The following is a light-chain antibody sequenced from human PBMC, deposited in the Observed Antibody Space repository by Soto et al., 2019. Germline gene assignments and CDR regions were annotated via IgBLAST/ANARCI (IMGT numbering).Light chain of an antibody. CDR3: AAWDDTLNGFV. Sequence: QSVLAQAPSASGTPGQRVTISCSGSRSNIGSNTVNWYQQLPGTAPKLLIYTNNRRPSGVPDRFSASKSGTSASLAISGLQSEDEADYYCAAWDDTLNGFVFGPGTKLTVL. V-gene: IGLV1-44*01. J-gene: IGLJ1*01. CDR1: RSNIGSNT. CDR2: TNN.